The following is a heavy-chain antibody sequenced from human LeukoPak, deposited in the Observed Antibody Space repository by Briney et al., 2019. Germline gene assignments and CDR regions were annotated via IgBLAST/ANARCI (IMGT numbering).Heavy chain of an antibody. V-gene: IGHV1-58*02. CDR1: GFTFTSSA. CDR3: AFLGPGSHRHYYYGMDV. J-gene: IGHJ6*02. D-gene: IGHD3-10*01. Sequence: SVKVSCKASGFTFTSSAMQWVRQARGQRLEWIGWIVVGSGNTNYAQKFQERVTITRDMSTSTAYMELSSLRSEDTAVYYCAFLGPGSHRHYYYGMDVWGQGTTVTVSS. CDR2: IVVGSGNT.